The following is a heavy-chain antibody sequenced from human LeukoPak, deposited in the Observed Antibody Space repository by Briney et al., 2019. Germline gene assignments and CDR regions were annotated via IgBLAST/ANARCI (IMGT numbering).Heavy chain of an antibody. CDR1: GYTFTVYY. CDR3: ARGAIAALYYFDY. J-gene: IGHJ4*02. D-gene: IGHD6-13*01. CDR2: INPNSGGT. Sequence: AASVKVSFKASGYTFTVYYMHWVRQAPGQGLEWMGWINPNSGGTNYAQKFQGRVTMTRDTSISTAYMELSRLRSDDTAVYYCARGAIAALYYFDYWGQGTLVTVSS. V-gene: IGHV1-2*02.